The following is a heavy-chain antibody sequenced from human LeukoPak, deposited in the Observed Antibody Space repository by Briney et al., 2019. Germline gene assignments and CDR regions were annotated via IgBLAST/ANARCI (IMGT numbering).Heavy chain of an antibody. V-gene: IGHV3-21*01. CDR3: ARDRNYYYMDV. J-gene: IGHJ6*03. CDR1: GFTFSSYS. Sequence: GGSLRLSCAASGFTFSSYSMNWVRQARGKGLEGVSSISSSSSYIYYADAVKGRFTISRDNAKNSLYLQMNSLRAEDTAVYYCARDRNYYYMDVWGKGTTVTVSS. CDR2: ISSSSSYI.